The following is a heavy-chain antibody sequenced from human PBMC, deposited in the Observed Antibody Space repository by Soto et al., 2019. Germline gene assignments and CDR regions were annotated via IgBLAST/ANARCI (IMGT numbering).Heavy chain of an antibody. J-gene: IGHJ4*02. Sequence: QVQLVESGGGVVQPGRSLRLSCAASGFTFSNYGMHWARQAPGKGPEWVAGISYDGGNKYYADSVKGRFTISRDNSKNTLYLQMNTLRTEDTAVYYCAGGWYFFDYCGQGTLVTVSS. CDR3: AGGWYFFDY. CDR1: GFTFSNYG. V-gene: IGHV3-30*03. CDR2: ISYDGGNK. D-gene: IGHD5-12*01.